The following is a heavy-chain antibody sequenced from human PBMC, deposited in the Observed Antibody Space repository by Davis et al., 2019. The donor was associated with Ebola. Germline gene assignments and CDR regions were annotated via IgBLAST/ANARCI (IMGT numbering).Heavy chain of an antibody. CDR2: ISSSSSNI. V-gene: IGHV3-48*02. D-gene: IGHD1-26*01. J-gene: IGHJ4*02. CDR3: ARGYSGSYAY. CDR1: GFMLSNYE. Sequence: PGGSLRLSCAVSGFMLSNYEMNWVRQAPGKGLEWVSCISSSSSNIYYADSVKGRFTISRDNAKNSLYLQMNSLSDEDTAVYYCARGYSGSYAYWGQGTLVTVSS.